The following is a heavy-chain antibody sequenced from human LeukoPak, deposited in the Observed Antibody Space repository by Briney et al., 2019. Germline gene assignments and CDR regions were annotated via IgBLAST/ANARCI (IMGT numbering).Heavy chain of an antibody. V-gene: IGHV4-4*09. J-gene: IGHJ4*02. CDR2: ISSSGSS. CDR3: ARDGGNSPFYY. CDR1: VGSITSYY. Sequence: PSETLSLTCTVSVGSITSYYWSWIRQPPGKGLEYIGYISSSGSSNYNPSLRSRVTISVHTSKNQFSLRLSSVTAADTAVYYCARDGGNSPFYYWGQGTLVTVSS. D-gene: IGHD4-23*01.